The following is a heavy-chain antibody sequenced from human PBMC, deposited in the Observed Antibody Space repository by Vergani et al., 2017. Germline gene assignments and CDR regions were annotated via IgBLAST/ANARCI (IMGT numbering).Heavy chain of an antibody. Sequence: QVQLQESGPGLVKPSETLSLTCTVSGYSISSGYYWGWIRQPPGKGLEWFGSIYHSGSTYYNPSLKSRVTISVDTSKNQFSLKLSSVTAADTAVYYCARVGSWSNLRKPFDYWGQGTLVTVSS. CDR1: GYSISSGYY. CDR2: IYHSGST. J-gene: IGHJ4*02. D-gene: IGHD6-13*01. V-gene: IGHV4-38-2*02. CDR3: ARVGSWSNLRKPFDY.